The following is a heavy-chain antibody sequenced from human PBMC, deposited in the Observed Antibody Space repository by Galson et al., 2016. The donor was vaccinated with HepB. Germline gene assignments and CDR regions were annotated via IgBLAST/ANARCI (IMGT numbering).Heavy chain of an antibody. J-gene: IGHJ6*02. CDR1: AVIFSGYG. CDR3: AKIVTYLYDFTGRDAMAV. D-gene: IGHD3-16*01. CDR2: ISHDGRHK. V-gene: IGHV3-30*18. Sequence: SLRLSCAASAVIFSGYGMHWVRQAPGKGLEWVALISHDGRHKYYADSVKGRFTISRDNSNNTLYLQMNSLRADDTAVYYCAKIVTYLYDFTGRDAMAVWGQGTTVTVSS.